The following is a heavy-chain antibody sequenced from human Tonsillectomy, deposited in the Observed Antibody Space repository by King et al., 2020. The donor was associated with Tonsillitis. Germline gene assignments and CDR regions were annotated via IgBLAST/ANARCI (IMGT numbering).Heavy chain of an antibody. CDR3: AKDHGVGSGSSPLDF. J-gene: IGHJ4*02. Sequence: DVQLVESGGGLVQPGGSLRLSCAASGCTFSSYTMSWVRQAPGKGLEWVSGITGSGGDTYYADSVKGRFTISRDNSKNTVYLQMNKLRAEDTAIYYCAKDHGVGSGSSPLDFWGQGTLVTVSS. CDR2: ITGSGGDT. D-gene: IGHD3-22*01. CDR1: GCTFSSYT. V-gene: IGHV3-23*04.